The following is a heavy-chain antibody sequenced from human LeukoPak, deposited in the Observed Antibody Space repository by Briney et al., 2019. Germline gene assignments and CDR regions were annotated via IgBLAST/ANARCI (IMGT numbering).Heavy chain of an antibody. D-gene: IGHD2-2*01. CDR2: IIPIFGTA. CDR1: GGTFSSYA. Sequence: ASVKVSCKASGGTFSSYAISWVRQAPGQGLEWMGGIIPIFGTANYAQKFQGRGTITADESTSTAYMELSSLRSEDTAVYYCARDGRPVVVPAAIVAGMHWFDPWGQGTQVTVSS. J-gene: IGHJ5*02. CDR3: ARDGRPVVVPAAIVAGMHWFDP. V-gene: IGHV1-69*13.